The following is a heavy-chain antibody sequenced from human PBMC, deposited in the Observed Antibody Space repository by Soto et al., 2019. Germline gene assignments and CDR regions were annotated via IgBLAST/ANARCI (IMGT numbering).Heavy chain of an antibody. CDR3: EGDFYGDYGFDY. J-gene: IGHJ4*02. Sequence: EVQLVESGGGLVKPGGCLRLSCAASGFTFSRYSMNWVRQAPGKGLEWVSFISSSGSDIYYADSVKGRFTISRDNAKNSLYLQLNSRRAEDTAVYYSEGDFYGDYGFDYWGQGTLVTVYS. CDR2: ISSSGSDI. CDR1: GFTFSRYS. D-gene: IGHD4-17*01. V-gene: IGHV3-21*01.